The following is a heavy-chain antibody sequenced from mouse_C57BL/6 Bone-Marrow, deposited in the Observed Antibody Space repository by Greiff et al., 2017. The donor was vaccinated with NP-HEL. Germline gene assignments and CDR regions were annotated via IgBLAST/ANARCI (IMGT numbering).Heavy chain of an antibody. V-gene: IGHV5-17*01. CDR3: ARGARDYFDY. CDR2: ISSGSSTI. J-gene: IGHJ2*01. CDR1: GFTFSDYG. Sequence: EVQLQESGGGLVKPGGSLKLSCAASGFTFSDYGMHWVRQAPEKGLEWVAYISSGSSTIYYAATVQGRFTISRDNAKNTLFLQMTSLRSEDTAMYYCARGARDYFDYWGQGTTLTVSS. D-gene: IGHD3-1*01.